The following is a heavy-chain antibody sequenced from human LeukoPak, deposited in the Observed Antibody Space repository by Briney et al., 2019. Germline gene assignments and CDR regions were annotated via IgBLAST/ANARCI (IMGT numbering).Heavy chain of an antibody. CDR3: AKEANDYDILTGYLYSKPKYFDY. CDR2: ISSSGSTI. Sequence: PGGSLRLSCAASGFTFSDYYMSWIRQAPGKRLEWVSYISSSGSTIYYADSVKGRFTISRDNAKNSLYLQMNSLRAEDTAVYYCAKEANDYDILTGYLYSKPKYFDYWGQGTLVTVSS. V-gene: IGHV3-11*04. J-gene: IGHJ4*02. D-gene: IGHD3-9*01. CDR1: GFTFSDYY.